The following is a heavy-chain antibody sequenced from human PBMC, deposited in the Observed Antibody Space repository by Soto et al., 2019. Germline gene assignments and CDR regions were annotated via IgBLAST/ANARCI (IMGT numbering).Heavy chain of an antibody. CDR1: GGTFSSYA. V-gene: IGHV1-69*12. CDR2: IIPIFGTA. CDR3: ARHVPPAGYYYGLDV. D-gene: IGHD2-2*01. Sequence: QVQLVQSGGEVKKPGSSVKVSCKASGGTFSSYAISWVRQAPGQGLEWMGGIIPIFGTANYAQKFQGRVTITADEPTSTADMELSRLRSEDTAVYYCARHVPPAGYYYGLDVWGQGTTVTVSS. J-gene: IGHJ6*02.